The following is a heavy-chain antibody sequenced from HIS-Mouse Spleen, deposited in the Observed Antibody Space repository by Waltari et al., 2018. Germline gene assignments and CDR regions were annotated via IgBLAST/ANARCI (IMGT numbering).Heavy chain of an antibody. CDR3: ARAGDSSGWRDFDY. CDR1: GFTFSSYA. J-gene: IGHJ4*02. D-gene: IGHD6-19*01. Sequence: QVQLVESGGGVVQPGRSLRLSCAASGFTFSSYAMHWVRQATGKGLEGVAVISYDGSNKDYADSVKGRFTISRDNSKNTLYLQMNSLRAEDTAVYYCARAGDSSGWRDFDYWGQGTLVTVSS. CDR2: ISYDGSNK. V-gene: IGHV3-30*04.